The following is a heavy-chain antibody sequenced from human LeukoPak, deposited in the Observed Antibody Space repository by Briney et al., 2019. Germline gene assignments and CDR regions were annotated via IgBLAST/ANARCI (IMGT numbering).Heavy chain of an antibody. Sequence: SQTLSLTCTVSGGSISSGSYYWSWIRQPAGKGLEWIGRIYTSESTNYNPSLKSRVTISVDTSKNQFSLKLSSVTAADTAVYYCAGEGGDILTGYRGEGYYYYYMDVWGKGTTVTISS. V-gene: IGHV4-61*02. J-gene: IGHJ6*03. CDR3: AGEGGDILTGYRGEGYYYYYMDV. D-gene: IGHD3-9*01. CDR1: GGSISSGSYY. CDR2: IYTSEST.